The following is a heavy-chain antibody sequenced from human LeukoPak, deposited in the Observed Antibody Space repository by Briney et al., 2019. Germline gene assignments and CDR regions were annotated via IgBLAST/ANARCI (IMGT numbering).Heavy chain of an antibody. CDR1: GFTFSSYA. CDR2: ISGSGGSI. CDR3: AKQAYSSSWYNWFDP. J-gene: IGHJ5*02. Sequence: PGGSLRLSCAASGFTFSSYAMTWVRQAPGKGLKWVSTISGSGGSIYYADSVKGRFTISRDNSRNTLSLQMNSLRVEDTAVYYCAKQAYSSSWYNWFDPWGQEPWSPSPQ. V-gene: IGHV3-23*01. D-gene: IGHD6-13*01.